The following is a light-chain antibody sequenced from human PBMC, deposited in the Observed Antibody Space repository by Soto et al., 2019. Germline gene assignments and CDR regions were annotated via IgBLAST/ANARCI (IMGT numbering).Light chain of an antibody. CDR2: DVS. Sequence: IVLTQAPANLSPSAGEIGTLSCRASESVTNYLAWYQQKPGQAPRLLVYDVSNRATGIPARFSGGGSGTDFTLTISNLEPEDFAVYYCQQCSEWTRTFGEGTKVDIK. V-gene: IGKV3-11*01. J-gene: IGKJ1*01. CDR1: ESVTNY. CDR3: QQCSEWTRT.